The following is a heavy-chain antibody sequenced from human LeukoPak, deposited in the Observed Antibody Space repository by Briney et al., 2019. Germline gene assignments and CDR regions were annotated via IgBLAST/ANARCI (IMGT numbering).Heavy chain of an antibody. V-gene: IGHV1-2*02. CDR1: GYTFTGYY. D-gene: IGHD3-10*01. CDR3: AREQVLLWFGENYYYYYGMDV. Sequence: ASVKVSCKASGYTFTGYYMHWVRRAPGQGLEWMGWINPNSGGTNYAQKFQGRVTMTRDTSISTAYMELSRLRSDDTAVYYCAREQVLLWFGENYYYYYGMDVWGQGTTVTVSS. CDR2: INPNSGGT. J-gene: IGHJ6*02.